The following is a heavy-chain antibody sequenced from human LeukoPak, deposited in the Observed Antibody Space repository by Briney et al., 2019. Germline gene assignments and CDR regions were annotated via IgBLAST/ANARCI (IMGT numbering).Heavy chain of an antibody. CDR1: GFTFSSYG. D-gene: IGHD3-22*01. CDR3: ATLPYYYDSSGSYYFDY. V-gene: IGHV3-30*02. CDR2: IRYDGSNK. Sequence: GGSLRLSCAASGFTFSSYGMHWVRQAPGKGLEWVAFIRYDGSNKYYADSVKGRFTISRGNSKNTLYLQMNSLRAEDTAVYYCATLPYYYDSSGSYYFDYWGQGTLVTVSS. J-gene: IGHJ4*02.